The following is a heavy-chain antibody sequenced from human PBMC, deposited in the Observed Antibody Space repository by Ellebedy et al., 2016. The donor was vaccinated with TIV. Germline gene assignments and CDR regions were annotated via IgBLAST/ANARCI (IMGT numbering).Heavy chain of an antibody. V-gene: IGHV3-21*01. CDR2: ISSSSSYI. CDR3: ASILGKDWYFDL. Sequence: PSETLSLTCAASGFTVSSNYMSWVRQAPGKGLEWVSCISSSSSYIYYADSMKGRFTISRDNAKNSLYLQMNSLRAEDTAVYYCASILGKDWYFDLWGRGTLVTVSS. CDR1: GFTVSSNY. D-gene: IGHD3-3*02. J-gene: IGHJ2*01.